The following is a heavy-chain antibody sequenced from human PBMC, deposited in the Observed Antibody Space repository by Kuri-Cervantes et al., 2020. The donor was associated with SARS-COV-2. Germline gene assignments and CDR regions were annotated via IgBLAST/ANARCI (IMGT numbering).Heavy chain of an antibody. J-gene: IGHJ4*02. D-gene: IGHD3-10*01. CDR3: ARGAVVRGPKYYFDY. Sequence: SETLSLTCTVPGGSISSYYWSWIRQSPGKGLEWIGYIYYSGSTNYNPSLKSRVTISVDTSKNQFSLKLSSVTAADTAVYYCARGAVVRGPKYYFDYWGQGTLVTVSS. CDR1: GGSISSYY. V-gene: IGHV4-59*01. CDR2: IYYSGST.